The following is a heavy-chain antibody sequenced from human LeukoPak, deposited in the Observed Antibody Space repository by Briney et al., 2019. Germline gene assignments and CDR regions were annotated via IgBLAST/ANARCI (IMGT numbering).Heavy chain of an antibody. V-gene: IGHV1-46*01. Sequence: ASVKVSCKASGYTFTSYYLYWVRQAPGQGLECMGVINPGGGTTSYAQKFQGRVTMTRDLSTSTVYMELNSLRSDDTAVYYCVRENSVDYFRGPFDPFDIWGQGTMVTVSS. CDR3: VRENSVDYFRGPFDPFDI. D-gene: IGHD3-10*01. CDR2: INPGGGTT. J-gene: IGHJ3*02. CDR1: GYTFTSYY.